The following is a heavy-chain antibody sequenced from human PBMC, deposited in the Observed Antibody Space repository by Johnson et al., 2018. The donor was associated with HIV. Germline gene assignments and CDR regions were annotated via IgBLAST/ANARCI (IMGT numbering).Heavy chain of an antibody. CDR1: GITFSSYA. V-gene: IGHV3-23*04. CDR3: AKVGSSSCYARTRLCAFDV. J-gene: IGHJ3*01. D-gene: IGHD2-2*01. Sequence: VQLVESGGGVVQPGGSLRLSCAASGITFSSYAMSWVRQAPGKGLEWVSSLGGSGANTYYADSVKGRFTISRDNSKNTLYLQMNSLRAEDTGVYYCAKVGSSSCYARTRLCAFDVWGQGTMVTVSS. CDR2: LGGSGANT.